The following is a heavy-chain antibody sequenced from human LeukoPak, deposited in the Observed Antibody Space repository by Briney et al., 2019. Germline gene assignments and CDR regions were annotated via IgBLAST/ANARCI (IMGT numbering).Heavy chain of an antibody. D-gene: IGHD3-16*01. V-gene: IGHV3-11*01. Sequence: GESLRLSCAASGFTFRDYYMSWIRQAPGKGLEWVSCIGTGGTPIDYADSVKGRFTISRDDAKSSLYLQMNNVRAEDTAFYYCARIYGGYWGQGALVSVSS. CDR2: IGTGGTPI. J-gene: IGHJ4*02. CDR3: ARIYGGY. CDR1: GFTFRDYY.